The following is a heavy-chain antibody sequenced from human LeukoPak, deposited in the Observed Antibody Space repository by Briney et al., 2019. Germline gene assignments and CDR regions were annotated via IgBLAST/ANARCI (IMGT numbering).Heavy chain of an antibody. CDR2: IIPIFGTA. CDR1: GGTFSSYA. D-gene: IGHD5-12*01. Sequence: SVKVSCKASGGTFSSYAISWVRQAPAQGLEWMGGIIPIFGTANYAQKFQGRVTITTDESTSTAYMERSSLRSEDTAVYSCARVSGYALWFDHSGDGTLVTASS. CDR3: ARVSGYALWFDH. J-gene: IGHJ5*02. V-gene: IGHV1-69*05.